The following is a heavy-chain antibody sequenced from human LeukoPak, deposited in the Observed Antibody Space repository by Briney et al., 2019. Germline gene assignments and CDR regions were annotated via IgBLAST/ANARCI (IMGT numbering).Heavy chain of an antibody. CDR2: IYTSGST. V-gene: IGHV4-4*07. D-gene: IGHD2-15*01. CDR1: GGSISSYY. J-gene: IGHJ4*02. CDR3: ARAPRYCSGGSCYSTFDY. Sequence: SETLSLTCTVSGGSISSYYWSWIRQPAGKGLEWIGRIYTSGSTNYNPSLKSRVTMLVDTSKNQFSLKLSSVTAADTAVYYCARAPRYCSGGSCYSTFDYWGQGTLVTVSS.